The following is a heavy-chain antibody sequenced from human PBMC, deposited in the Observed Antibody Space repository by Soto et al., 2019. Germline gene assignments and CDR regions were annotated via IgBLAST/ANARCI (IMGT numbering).Heavy chain of an antibody. V-gene: IGHV1-2*02. CDR1: GYTFTGYF. CDR2: INPNSGAT. D-gene: IGHD3-3*01. CDR3: ARGGGTILAPLP. J-gene: IGHJ5*02. Sequence: QVQLVQSGAEVKKPGASVKVSCKASGYTFTGYFMHWVRQAPGQGLEWMGWINPNSGATKYAQTFQGRVTLSRDTSIRTASMELTGLRSDDTAVYYCARGGGTILAPLPWGQGSQVTVSS.